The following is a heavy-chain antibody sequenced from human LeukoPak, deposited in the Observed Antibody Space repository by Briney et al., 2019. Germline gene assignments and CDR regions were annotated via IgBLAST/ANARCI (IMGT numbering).Heavy chain of an antibody. Sequence: ASVKVSCKASGYSFSEYYVDWVRQAPGQGLEWMGWINPNSGGTNSAQKFQGRVTMTRDTSINTAYMELTILRSDDTAVYYCARGDYGDRNDYWGQGTLITVSS. D-gene: IGHD4-17*01. CDR1: GYSFSEYY. V-gene: IGHV1-2*02. CDR2: INPNSGGT. J-gene: IGHJ4*02. CDR3: ARGDYGDRNDY.